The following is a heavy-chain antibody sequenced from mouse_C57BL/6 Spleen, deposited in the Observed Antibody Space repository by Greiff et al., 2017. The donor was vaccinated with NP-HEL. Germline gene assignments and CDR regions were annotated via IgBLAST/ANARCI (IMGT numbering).Heavy chain of an antibody. CDR1: GYSFTDYN. CDR2: LNPNYGTT. Sequence: EVQLQQSGPELVKPGASVKISCKASGYSFTDYNLNWVKQSNGKSLEWIGVLNPNYGTTSYNQKFTGKATLTVDKSSSTAYMQLNSLTADDSAVYYCASYYSSRYAMDYWGQGTSVTVSS. CDR3: ASYYSSRYAMDY. J-gene: IGHJ4*01. D-gene: IGHD1-1*01. V-gene: IGHV1-39*01.